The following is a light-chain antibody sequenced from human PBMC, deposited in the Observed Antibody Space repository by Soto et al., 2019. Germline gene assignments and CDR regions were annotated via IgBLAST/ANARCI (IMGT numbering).Light chain of an antibody. CDR1: SSDIGGYDY. Sequence: QSALTQPPSASGSPGQSVTISCTGTSSDIGGYDYVSWYQHHPGKAPKLMIYEVSKRPSGVPDRFSGSKSGNTASLTVSGLQTEDEADYYCSSYAGSNNYVFGPGTKLTVL. CDR2: EVS. J-gene: IGLJ1*01. V-gene: IGLV2-8*01. CDR3: SSYAGSNNYV.